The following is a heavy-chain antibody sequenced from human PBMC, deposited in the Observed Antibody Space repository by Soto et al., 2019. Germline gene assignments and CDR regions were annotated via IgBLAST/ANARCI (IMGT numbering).Heavy chain of an antibody. Sequence: QITLKESGPTLVKPTETLTLTCSFSGFSLTASAVGVGWIRQPPGKALEWLALIYSDADKRSSPSLKNRVTITKDTSKNHVVLTRTNIDPVDTGTYYCAHSLSNFRFFDYWGQGILVTVSS. D-gene: IGHD4-4*01. CDR3: AHSLSNFRFFDY. J-gene: IGHJ4*02. V-gene: IGHV2-5*02. CDR2: IYSDADK. CDR1: GFSLTASAVG.